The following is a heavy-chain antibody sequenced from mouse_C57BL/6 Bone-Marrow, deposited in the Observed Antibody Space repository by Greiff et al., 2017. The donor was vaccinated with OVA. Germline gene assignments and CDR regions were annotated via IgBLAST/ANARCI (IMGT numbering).Heavy chain of an antibody. CDR2: IRNNATGYTT. J-gene: IGHJ2*01. CDR3: ARYMGYFDY. Sequence: EVQVVESGGGLVQPGGSLSLSCAASGFTFTDYYMSWVRQPPGKALEWLGFIRNNATGYTTEYSASVKGRFTISRDNSQSILYLQMNALRAEDSATYYCARYMGYFDYWGQGTTLTVSS. V-gene: IGHV7-3*01. CDR1: GFTFTDYY.